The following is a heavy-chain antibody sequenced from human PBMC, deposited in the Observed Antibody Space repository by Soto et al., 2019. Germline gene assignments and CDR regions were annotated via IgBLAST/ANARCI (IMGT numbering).Heavy chain of an antibody. CDR2: IDPSDSYT. V-gene: IGHV5-10-1*01. CDR3: ASGSSSWYRNWFDP. J-gene: IGHJ5*02. D-gene: IGHD6-13*01. CDR1: AYSFTSYW. Sequence: GESLKISCQGSAYSFTSYWISWVRQVPGKGLEWMGRIDPSDSYTNYSPSFQGHVTISADKSISTVYLQWSSLKASDTAMYYCASGSSSWYRNWFDPWGQGTLVTVSS.